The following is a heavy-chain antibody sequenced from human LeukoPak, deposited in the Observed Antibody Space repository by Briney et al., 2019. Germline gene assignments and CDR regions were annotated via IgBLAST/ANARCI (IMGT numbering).Heavy chain of an antibody. CDR3: ARAPSEIGGYYPEYFRH. J-gene: IGHJ1*01. Sequence: GGPLRLSCAASGFTLSSYWMHWVRQAPGKGLVWVSRIKSDGRTNYADSVKGRFTISRDNAKNTVSLQMNSLRAEDTGVYYCARAPSEIGGYYPEYFRHWGQGTLVIVSS. CDR1: GFTLSSYW. D-gene: IGHD3-22*01. V-gene: IGHV3-74*01. CDR2: IKSDGRT.